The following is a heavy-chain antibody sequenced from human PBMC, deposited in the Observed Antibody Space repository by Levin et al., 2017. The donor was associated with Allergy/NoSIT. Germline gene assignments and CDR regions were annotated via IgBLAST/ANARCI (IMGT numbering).Heavy chain of an antibody. CDR1: GFIFSSYA. CDR2: TSGSGDYT. J-gene: IGHJ4*02. CDR3: AKDGTGGSGYDPFDY. D-gene: IGHD5-12*01. Sequence: PGESLKISCAASGFIFSSYAMGWVRQAPGKGLEWVSSTSGSGDYTWYADSVKGRFTVSRDNAKNTLYLQMNSLRAEDTAIYYCAKDGTGGSGYDPFDYWGQGTLVTVSS. V-gene: IGHV3-23*01.